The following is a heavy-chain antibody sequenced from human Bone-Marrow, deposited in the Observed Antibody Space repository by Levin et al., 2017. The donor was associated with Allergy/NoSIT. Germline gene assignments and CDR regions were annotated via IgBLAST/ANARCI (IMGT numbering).Heavy chain of an antibody. Sequence: SETLSLTCAVYGGSFSGYYWSWIRQPPGKGLEWIGEINHSGSTNYNPSLKSRVTISVDTSKNQFSLKLSSVTAADTAVYYCARLPGLDYWGQGTLVTVSS. CDR1: GGSFSGYY. V-gene: IGHV4-34*01. D-gene: IGHD7-27*01. CDR2: INHSGST. CDR3: ARLPGLDY. J-gene: IGHJ4*02.